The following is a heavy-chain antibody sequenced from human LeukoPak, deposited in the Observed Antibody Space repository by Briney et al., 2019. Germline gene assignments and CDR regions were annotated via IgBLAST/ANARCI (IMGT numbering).Heavy chain of an antibody. V-gene: IGHV4-59*10. Sequence: SETLSLTCAVYGGSFSGYYWSWIRQPAGKGLEWIGHVHISGSTNYNSSLKSRVTISVDTSKNQFSLKLSSVTAADTAVYYCAGLSGYDWESFYDYWGQGTLVIVSS. CDR3: AGLSGYDWESFYDY. CDR2: VHISGST. D-gene: IGHD5-12*01. J-gene: IGHJ4*02. CDR1: GGSFSGYY.